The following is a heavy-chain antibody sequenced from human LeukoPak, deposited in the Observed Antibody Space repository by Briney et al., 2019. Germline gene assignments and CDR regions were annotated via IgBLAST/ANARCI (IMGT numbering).Heavy chain of an antibody. D-gene: IGHD6-13*01. Sequence: GGSLRLSCAASGFTFSSYAMSWVRQAPGKGLEWISAISGSGGSTYYADSVKGRFTISRDNSKNTLYQQMNSLRAEDTAVYYCAKAVRIAAAGTGIDYWGQGTLVTVSS. CDR1: GFTFSSYA. CDR2: ISGSGGST. CDR3: AKAVRIAAAGTGIDY. J-gene: IGHJ4*02. V-gene: IGHV3-23*01.